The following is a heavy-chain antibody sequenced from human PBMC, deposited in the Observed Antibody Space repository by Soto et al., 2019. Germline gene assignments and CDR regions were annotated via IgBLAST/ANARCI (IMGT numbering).Heavy chain of an antibody. Sequence: GSLLRACSAYECTFSSYAISGVRPAPGKGLEWVADISGNGGTTNYADSVKGRFTISRNNFKNTLYLEMSSLRADDTAVYYCERDTDRLGLFYYYGMDVWGQGTTVNVSS. CDR1: ECTFSSYA. CDR3: ERDTDRLGLFYYYGMDV. D-gene: IGHD3-10*01. CDR2: ISGNGGTT. V-gene: IGHV3-23*01. J-gene: IGHJ6*02.